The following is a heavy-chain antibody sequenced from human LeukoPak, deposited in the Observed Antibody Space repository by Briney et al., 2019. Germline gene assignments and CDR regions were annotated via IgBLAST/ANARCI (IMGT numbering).Heavy chain of an antibody. D-gene: IGHD5-18*01. CDR2: ISSSSSYI. CDR1: GFTFSSYS. J-gene: IGHJ4*02. CDR3: AKGQRYSYGFDY. V-gene: IGHV3-21*04. Sequence: PGGSLRLSCAASGFTFSSYSMNWVRQAPGKGLEWVSSISSSSSYIYYADSVKGRFTISRDNSKNTLYLQMNSLRAEDTAVYYCAKGQRYSYGFDYWGQGTLVTVSS.